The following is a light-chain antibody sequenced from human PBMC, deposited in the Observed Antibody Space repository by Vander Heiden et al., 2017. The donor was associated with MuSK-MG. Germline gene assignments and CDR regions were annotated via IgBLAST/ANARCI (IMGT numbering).Light chain of an antibody. J-gene: IGLJ1*01. CDR1: SSDIGGYNY. CDR3: SSYTSISNLGV. CDR2: DVS. V-gene: IGLV2-14*01. Sequence: QSALHQPAAVSGDPGQSTTSSCTGTSSDIGGYNYVSWYQQHPSKAPKLIIYDVSTRPSGVSNRFSASKSGSTASLTISGLQAEDEADYYCSSYTSISNLGVFGIGTKVTVL.